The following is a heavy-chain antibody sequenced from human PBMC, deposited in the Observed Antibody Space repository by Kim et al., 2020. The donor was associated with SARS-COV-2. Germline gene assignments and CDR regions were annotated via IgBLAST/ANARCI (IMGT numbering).Heavy chain of an antibody. CDR3: AKVRVAANSPPYYYYGMDV. D-gene: IGHD1-26*01. V-gene: IGHV3-23*01. CDR2: ISGSGGST. Sequence: GGSLRLSCAASGFTFSSYAMSWVRQAPGKGLEWVSAISGSGGSTYYADSVKGRFTISRDNSKNTLYLQMNSLRAEDTAVYYCAKVRVAANSPPYYYYGMDVWGQGTTVTVSS. J-gene: IGHJ6*02. CDR1: GFTFSSYA.